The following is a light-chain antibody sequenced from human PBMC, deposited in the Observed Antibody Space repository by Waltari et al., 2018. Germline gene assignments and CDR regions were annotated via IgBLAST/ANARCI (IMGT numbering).Light chain of an antibody. CDR1: SSNIGAGYD. V-gene: IGLV1-40*01. CDR3: QSYDSSLSGSV. Sequence: QSVLTQPPSVSGAPGQRVTISCTGSSSNIGAGYDVHWYQQLPGTAPKLLIYNKNNRPSGVPDRFSGSKSGTSASLAITGLQAEDEADYYCQSYDSSLSGSVFGGGTKLTVL. CDR2: NKN. J-gene: IGLJ2*01.